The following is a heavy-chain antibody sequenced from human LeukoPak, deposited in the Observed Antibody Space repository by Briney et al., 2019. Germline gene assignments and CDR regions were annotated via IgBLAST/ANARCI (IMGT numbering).Heavy chain of an antibody. Sequence: PGGSLRLSCAASGFTFSGSAMHWVRRASGKGLEWVGRIRSKANNYATAYAASVKGRFTISRDDSKNTAYLQMNSLKTGDTAVYFCSSGLSVLRSNNTPVDYWGQGTLVTVSS. CDR3: SSGLSVLRSNNTPVDY. D-gene: IGHD4-17*01. J-gene: IGHJ4*02. CDR1: GFTFSGSA. V-gene: IGHV3-73*01. CDR2: IRSKANNYAT.